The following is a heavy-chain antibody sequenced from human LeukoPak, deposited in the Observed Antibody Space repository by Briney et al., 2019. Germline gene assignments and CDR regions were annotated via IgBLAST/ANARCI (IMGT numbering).Heavy chain of an antibody. CDR1: GDSISSGSYY. CDR2: IYTSGST. D-gene: IGHD2-2*01. CDR3: ARDARCSSTSCQGWFDP. J-gene: IGHJ5*02. V-gene: IGHV4-61*02. Sequence: PSDTLSLTCTVSGDSISSGSYYWSWIRQPAGKGLEWIGRIYTSGSTNYNPSLKSRVTISVDTSKNQFSLKLSSVTAADTAVYYCARDARCSSTSCQGWFDPWGQGILVTVSS.